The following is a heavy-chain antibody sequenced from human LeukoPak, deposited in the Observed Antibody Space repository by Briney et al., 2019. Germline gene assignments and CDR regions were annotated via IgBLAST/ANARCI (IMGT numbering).Heavy chain of an antibody. CDR2: IKQDGSEK. CDR3: AKDRPNWTNDY. D-gene: IGHD1/OR15-1a*01. CDR1: GFTFSSYW. J-gene: IGHJ4*02. Sequence: GGSLRLSCAASGFTFSSYWMSWVRQAPGKGLEWVANIKQDGSEKYYVDSVKGRFTISRDNAKNSLYLQMNSLRAEDTAVYYCAKDRPNWTNDYWGQGTLVTVSS. V-gene: IGHV3-7*01.